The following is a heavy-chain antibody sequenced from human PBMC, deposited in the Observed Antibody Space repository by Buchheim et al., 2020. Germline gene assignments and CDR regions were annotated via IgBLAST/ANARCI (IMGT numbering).Heavy chain of an antibody. CDR2: IRGTYSS. Sequence: EVQVLESGGGLVQPGGSLTLSCAVSGLTFSTYAMTWVRQGPARGLEWVSSIRGTYSSEYADAVEGRFTISRDNSKSTLYLQMNSLRSEDTAVYYCAADPNGDYIGAFDMWGQGT. V-gene: IGHV3-23*01. CDR1: GLTFSTYA. D-gene: IGHD4-17*01. J-gene: IGHJ3*02. CDR3: AADPNGDYIGAFDM.